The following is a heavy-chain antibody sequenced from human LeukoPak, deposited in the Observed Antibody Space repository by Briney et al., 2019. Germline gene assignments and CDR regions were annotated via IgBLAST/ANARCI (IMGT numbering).Heavy chain of an antibody. Sequence: SETLSLTCAVYGGSFSGYYWSWIRQPPGKGLEWTGEINHSGSTNYNPSLKSRVTISVDTSKNQFSLKLSSVTAADTAVYYCARRHGTYYYGSGSFDYWGQGILVTVSS. J-gene: IGHJ4*02. CDR3: ARRHGTYYYGSGSFDY. D-gene: IGHD3-10*01. V-gene: IGHV4-34*01. CDR2: INHSGST. CDR1: GGSFSGYY.